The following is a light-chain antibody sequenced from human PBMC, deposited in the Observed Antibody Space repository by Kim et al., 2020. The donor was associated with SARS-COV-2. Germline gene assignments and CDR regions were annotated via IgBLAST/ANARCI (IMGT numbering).Light chain of an antibody. CDR3: QKYNSPPLT. CDR1: QDIANS. Sequence: DIQLTQSPSSLSASIGDRVTITCRASQDIANSLAWYQQKPGKVPKVLIYGAATLQSGVPTRFSGSGYGTDFTLTIGSLQTEDVATYYCQKYNSPPLTFGRGTKVDIK. V-gene: IGKV1-27*01. CDR2: GAA. J-gene: IGKJ4*01.